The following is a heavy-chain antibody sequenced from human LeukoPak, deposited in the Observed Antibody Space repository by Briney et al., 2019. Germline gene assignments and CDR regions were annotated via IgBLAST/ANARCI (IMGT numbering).Heavy chain of an antibody. Sequence: TLSLTCTVSGGSISSGGYYWSWIRQHPGKGLEWIGYIYYSGSTYYNPSPKSRVTISVDTSKNQFSLKLSSVTAADTAVYYCAREVSPTYYYDSSGWDIWGQGTMVTVSS. D-gene: IGHD3-22*01. J-gene: IGHJ3*02. CDR3: AREVSPTYYYDSSGWDI. CDR2: IYYSGST. CDR1: GGSISSGGYY. V-gene: IGHV4-31*03.